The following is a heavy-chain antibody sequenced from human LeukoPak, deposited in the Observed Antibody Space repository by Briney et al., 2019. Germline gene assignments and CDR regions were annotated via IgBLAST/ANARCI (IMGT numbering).Heavy chain of an antibody. CDR1: GFFFSSYA. CDR3: AGQSPYSSSWAYYFDY. Sequence: GGSLRLSCAASGFFFSSYAMHWVRQAPGKGLEWVAFISYDGSNKYYADSVKGRFTISRDNSKNTLYLQMNSLRAEDTAVYYCAGQSPYSSSWAYYFDYWGQGTLVTVSS. J-gene: IGHJ4*02. V-gene: IGHV3-30*01. D-gene: IGHD6-13*01. CDR2: ISYDGSNK.